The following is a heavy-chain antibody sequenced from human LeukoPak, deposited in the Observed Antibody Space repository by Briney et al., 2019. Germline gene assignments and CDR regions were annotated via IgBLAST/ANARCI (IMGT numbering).Heavy chain of an antibody. CDR3: AHRRPYCSSTSCYGLVFDY. Sequence: KESGPTLVKPTQTLTLTCTFSAFSFSTSGVGVGWIRQPPGKALEWLALIYWDDDERYSPSLKSRLTITKDTSKNQVVLTMTNMDPVDTATYYCAHRRPYCSSTSCYGLVFDYWGQGTLVTVSS. CDR2: IYWDDDE. V-gene: IGHV2-5*02. CDR1: AFSFSTSGVG. D-gene: IGHD2-2*01. J-gene: IGHJ4*02.